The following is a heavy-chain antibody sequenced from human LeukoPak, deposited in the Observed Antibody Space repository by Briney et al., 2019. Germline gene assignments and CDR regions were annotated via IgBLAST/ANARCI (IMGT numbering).Heavy chain of an antibody. CDR1: GGPITEYY. J-gene: IGHJ4*02. Sequence: PSETLSLTCSVSGGPITEYYWSWIRQPPGKGLEWIGYIYYTGSTNYSPSLKSRVTMSVDASRSEFSLKLVSVTAADTAVYYCARDRGSTGYYYLDSWGQGVLVTVSS. CDR3: ARDRGSTGYYYLDS. V-gene: IGHV4-59*01. D-gene: IGHD6-19*01. CDR2: IYYTGST.